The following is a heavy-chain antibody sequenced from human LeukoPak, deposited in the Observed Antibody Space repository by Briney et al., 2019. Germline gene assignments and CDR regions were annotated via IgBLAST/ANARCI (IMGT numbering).Heavy chain of an antibody. CDR3: AKDWYSSSWFDY. D-gene: IGHD6-13*01. CDR1: GFTFSSNA. J-gene: IGHJ4*02. V-gene: IGHV3-23*01. CDR2: ISISGGST. Sequence: GGSLRLSCAASGFTFSSNAMSWVRQAPGKGLEWVSAISISGGSTYYADSVKGRFTISRDNSENTVYLQMNSLRVEDTAVYYCAKDWYSSSWFDYWGQGTLVTVSS.